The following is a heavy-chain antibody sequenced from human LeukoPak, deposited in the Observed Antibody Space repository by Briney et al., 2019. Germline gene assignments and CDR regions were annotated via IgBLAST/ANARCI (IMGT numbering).Heavy chain of an antibody. CDR1: GGSISSYY. D-gene: IGHD6-19*01. V-gene: IGHV4-59*01. Sequence: SETLSLTCTVSGGSISSYYWSWIRQPPGKGLEWIGYIYYSGSTNYNPSLKSRVTISVDTSKNQFSLKLSSVTAADTAVYYCAREGSSGWSTFETYGMDVWGQGTTVTVSS. CDR2: IYYSGST. J-gene: IGHJ6*02. CDR3: AREGSSGWSTFETYGMDV.